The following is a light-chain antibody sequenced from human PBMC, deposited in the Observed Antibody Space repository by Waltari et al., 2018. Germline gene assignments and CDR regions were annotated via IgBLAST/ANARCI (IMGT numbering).Light chain of an antibody. J-gene: IGKJ1*01. CDR2: AAS. CDR3: QQTYST. Sequence: DIQMTQSPPSLSASVGDSVTITCRASQYISSYLNWYQQKPGKAPNLLIYAASSLQSGVPLRFNGSGSGTDFTLTISSLQPEDFATYYCQQTYSTFGQGTKVELK. V-gene: IGKV1-39*01. CDR1: QYISSY.